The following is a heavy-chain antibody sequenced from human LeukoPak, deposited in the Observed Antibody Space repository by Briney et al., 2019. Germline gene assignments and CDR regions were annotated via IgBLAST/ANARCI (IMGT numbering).Heavy chain of an antibody. CDR2: IKQDGSEK. D-gene: IGHD3-3*01. J-gene: IGHJ6*02. CDR1: GFTFSSYW. V-gene: IGHV3-7*01. CDR3: ARVYDFWSRYYYGMDV. Sequence: PGGSLRLSCAASGFTFSSYWMSWVRQAPGKGLEWVANIKQDGSEKYYVDSVKGRFTISRDNAKNSLYLQMNSLRAEDTAVYYCARVYDFWSRYYYGMDVWGQGTTVTVSS.